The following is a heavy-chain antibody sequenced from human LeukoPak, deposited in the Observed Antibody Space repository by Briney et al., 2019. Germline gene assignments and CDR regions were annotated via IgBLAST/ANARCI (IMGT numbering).Heavy chain of an antibody. D-gene: IGHD3-22*01. CDR1: GFTFTRFN. J-gene: IGHJ6*02. Sequence: PGGSLRLSCAASGFTFTRFNMNWVRQAPGKGLELVSSISTSGTYIYYADSVKGRFTISRDNAKNPLYLQMNSLRAEDTAVCYCARPFYYDSNGGEGMDVWGQGTTVTVSS. CDR3: ARPFYYDSNGGEGMDV. CDR2: ISTSGTYI. V-gene: IGHV3-21*06.